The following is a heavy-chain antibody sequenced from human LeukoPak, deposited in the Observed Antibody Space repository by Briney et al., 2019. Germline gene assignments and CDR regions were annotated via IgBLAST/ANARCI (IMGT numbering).Heavy chain of an antibody. CDR1: GGSLSGYY. CDR3: ARGRRGRFDY. J-gene: IGHJ4*02. Sequence: SETLSLTCAVYGGSLSGYYWSWIRQPPGKGLEWIGEINHSGSTNYNPSLKSRVTISVDTSKNQFSLKLSSVTAADTAVYYCARGRRGRFDYWGQGTLVTVSS. CDR2: INHSGST. D-gene: IGHD3-10*01. V-gene: IGHV4-34*01.